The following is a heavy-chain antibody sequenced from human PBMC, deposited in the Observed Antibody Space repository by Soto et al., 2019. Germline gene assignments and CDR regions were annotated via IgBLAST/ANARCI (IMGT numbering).Heavy chain of an antibody. J-gene: IGHJ6*02. V-gene: IGHV4-59*01. CDR1: GGSISSYY. CDR3: AREGRHGMDV. CDR2: IYYSGST. Sequence: PSETLSLTCTVSGGSISSYYWSWIRQPPGEGLEWIGYIYYSGSTNYNPSLKSRVTISVDTSKNQFSLKLSSVTAADTAVYYCAREGRHGMDVWGQATTVTVSS.